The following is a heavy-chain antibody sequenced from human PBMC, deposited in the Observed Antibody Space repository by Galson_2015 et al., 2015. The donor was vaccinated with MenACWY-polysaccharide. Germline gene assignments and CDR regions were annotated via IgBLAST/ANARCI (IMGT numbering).Heavy chain of an antibody. J-gene: IGHJ4*02. CDR1: GFTFSTYW. D-gene: IGHD5-12*01. CDR2: IKSDGSST. V-gene: IGHV3-74*01. Sequence: SLRLSCAASGFTFSTYWMHWVRQAPGKGLVWVSRIKSDGSSTNYADSVKGRFTISRDNAENTLYLQMNSLRAEDTALYYCARGYSAYDWGQGTLVTVS. CDR3: ARGYSAYD.